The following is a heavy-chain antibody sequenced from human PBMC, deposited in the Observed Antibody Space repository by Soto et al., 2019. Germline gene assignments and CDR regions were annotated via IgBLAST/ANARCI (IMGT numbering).Heavy chain of an antibody. CDR1: GGTFSSYA. CDR2: IIPIFGTA. CDR3: AKIGNIYFSYYYYGMDV. Sequence: VASVKVSCKASGGTFSSYAISWVRQAPGQGLEWMGGIIPIFGTANYAQKFQGRVTITADESTSTAYMELSSLRSEDTAVYYCAKIGNIYFSYYYYGMDVWGQGTTVTVSS. J-gene: IGHJ6*02. V-gene: IGHV1-69*13. D-gene: IGHD3-9*01.